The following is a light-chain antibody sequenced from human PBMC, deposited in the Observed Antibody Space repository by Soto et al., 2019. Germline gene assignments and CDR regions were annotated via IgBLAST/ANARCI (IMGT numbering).Light chain of an antibody. V-gene: IGKV3-11*01. Sequence: IMMTHSPATLALSPGXRSTLSCRAGQNIRSYLAWYQQNSGPAPRLLIHDASNRAPGTPARFSGSCSGTDFALTISSLEPEGSAVYCSQQCYYWLTCAVGTKVYI. J-gene: IGKJ4*02. CDR1: QNIRSY. CDR3: QQCYYWLT. CDR2: DAS.